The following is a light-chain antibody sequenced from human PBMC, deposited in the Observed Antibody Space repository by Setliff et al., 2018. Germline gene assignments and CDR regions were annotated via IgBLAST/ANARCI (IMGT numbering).Light chain of an antibody. Sequence: QSVLTQPRSVSGSPGQSVTISCTGTRSGVGGYNFVSWYQQSPGKPPKLIIYDVSKRPSGVSYRFSGSKSGNTASLTISGLQAGDEADYFCTSYASGSTYGVFGGGTK. V-gene: IGLV2-11*01. CDR1: RSGVGGYNF. CDR2: DVS. CDR3: TSYASGSTYGV. J-gene: IGLJ2*01.